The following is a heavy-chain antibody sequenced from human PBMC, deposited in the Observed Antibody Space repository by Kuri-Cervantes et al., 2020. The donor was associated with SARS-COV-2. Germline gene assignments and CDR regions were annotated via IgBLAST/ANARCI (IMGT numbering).Heavy chain of an antibody. CDR2: IYYSGST. Sequence: GSLRLSCTVSGGSISSYYWSWIRQPPGKGLEWIGYIYYSGSTNYNPSLKSRATISVDTSKDQFSLKLSSVTAADTAVYYCARGGAIFDYWGQGTLVTVSS. CDR3: ARGGAIFDY. CDR1: GGSISSYY. V-gene: IGHV4-59*12. J-gene: IGHJ4*02. D-gene: IGHD1-26*01.